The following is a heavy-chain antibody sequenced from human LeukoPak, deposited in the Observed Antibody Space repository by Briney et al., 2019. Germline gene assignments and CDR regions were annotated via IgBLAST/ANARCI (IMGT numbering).Heavy chain of an antibody. J-gene: IGHJ6*02. Sequence: GGSLRLSCAASGFTFSSYAMSWVRQAPGKGLEWVSGISGSGGSTYYADSVKGRFTISRDNSKNTLYLQMNSLRAEDTAVYYCARSAVYYDFWSGYYGYYGMDVWGQGTTVTVSS. V-gene: IGHV3-23*01. CDR3: ARSAVYYDFWSGYYGYYGMDV. CDR2: ISGSGGST. D-gene: IGHD3-3*01. CDR1: GFTFSSYA.